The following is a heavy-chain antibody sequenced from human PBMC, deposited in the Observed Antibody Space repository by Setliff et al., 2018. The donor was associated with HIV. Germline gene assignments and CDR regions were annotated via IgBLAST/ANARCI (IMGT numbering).Heavy chain of an antibody. CDR2: IYYSGST. D-gene: IGHD1-20*01. CDR1: GGSISSSNYY. Sequence: PSETLSLTCTVSGGSISSSNYYWGWIRQPPGKGLEWIGNIYYSGSTYYNPSLKSRVTISVDTSKNQFSLKLSSVTAADTAVYYCATWGRNNWNYFSYWGQGTQVTAPQ. V-gene: IGHV4-39*07. CDR3: ATWGRNNWNYFSY. J-gene: IGHJ4*02.